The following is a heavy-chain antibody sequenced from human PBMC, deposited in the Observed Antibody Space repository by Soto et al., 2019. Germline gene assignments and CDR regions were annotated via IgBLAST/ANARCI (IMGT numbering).Heavy chain of an antibody. CDR3: ARHGIQVSHDV. V-gene: IGHV3-48*02. CDR1: GFPFSSYS. D-gene: IGHD5-18*01. J-gene: IGHJ6*02. CDR2: ITTSSHTI. Sequence: PGGSLRLSCAASGFPFSSYSMDWVRQAPGQGLEWIANITTSSHTIYYADSVRGRFTISRDNAKNSLFLQMNSLRDEDTAVYYCARHGIQVSHDVWGQGTTVTVSS.